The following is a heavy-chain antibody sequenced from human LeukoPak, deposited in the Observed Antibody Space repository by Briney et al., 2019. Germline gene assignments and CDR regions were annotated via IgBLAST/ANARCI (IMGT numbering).Heavy chain of an antibody. Sequence: PGGSLRPSCAASGLTFSSYEMNWVGQAPGKRLEWVSYISSSGSTIYYADSVKGRFTISRDNAKNSLYLQMNSLRAEDTAVYYCARTQLLWFGELLAVPHYYYYGMDVWGQGTTVTVSS. V-gene: IGHV3-48*03. CDR1: GLTFSSYE. CDR2: ISSSGSTI. CDR3: ARTQLLWFGELLAVPHYYYYGMDV. J-gene: IGHJ6*02. D-gene: IGHD3-10*01.